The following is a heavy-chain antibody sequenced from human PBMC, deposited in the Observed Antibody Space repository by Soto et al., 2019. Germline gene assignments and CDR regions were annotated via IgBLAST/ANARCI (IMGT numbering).Heavy chain of an antibody. V-gene: IGHV1-46*01. D-gene: IGHD3-10*01. CDR2: INPSGGSI. J-gene: IGHJ6*02. Sequence: ASVKVSCKASGYTFTTYYIHWVRQAPGQGLEWMGVINPSGGSINYAQKFQGRVTMARDTSTSTVYMELSSLRSDDTAVYYCAREGYYSGSGRNWDYYYYGMDVWGQGTTVTSP. CDR3: AREGYYSGSGRNWDYYYYGMDV. CDR1: GYTFTTYY.